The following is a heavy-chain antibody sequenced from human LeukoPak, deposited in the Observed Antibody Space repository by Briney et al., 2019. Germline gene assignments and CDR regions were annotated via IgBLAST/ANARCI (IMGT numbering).Heavy chain of an antibody. CDR2: IKHDESEK. Sequence: GGSLRLSCAASGFTFSTYSINWVRQAPGKGLEWVANIKHDESEKNYLDSVKGRFTISRDNAQNSLYLQMNGLRVEDTAVYYCTRRLDDWGQGTLVTVSS. J-gene: IGHJ4*02. CDR1: GFTFSTYS. CDR3: TRRLDD. V-gene: IGHV3-7*01. D-gene: IGHD3-16*01.